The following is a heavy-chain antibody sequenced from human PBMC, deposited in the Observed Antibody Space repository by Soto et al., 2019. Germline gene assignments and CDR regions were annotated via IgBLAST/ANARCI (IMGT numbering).Heavy chain of an antibody. V-gene: IGHV3-48*02. CDR2: ISPSSSTI. CDR1: GFTFSTYS. Sequence: EVQLVESGGGLVQPGGSLRLSCAASGFTFSTYSLNWVRQAPGKGLEWVSYISPSSSTIYYADSVKGRFTISRDNAKNSLYLQMNSLRDEDTAVYNCARTRHGDRYGSAYYYYALDVWGQGTTVTVSS. J-gene: IGHJ6*02. CDR3: ARTRHGDRYGSAYYYYALDV. D-gene: IGHD5-18*01.